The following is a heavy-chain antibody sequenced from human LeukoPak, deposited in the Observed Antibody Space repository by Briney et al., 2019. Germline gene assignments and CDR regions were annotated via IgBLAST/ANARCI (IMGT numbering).Heavy chain of an antibody. D-gene: IGHD2/OR15-2a*01. J-gene: IGHJ6*03. Sequence: SQTLSLTCTVSGGSISSGDYYWSWIRQPPGKGLEWIGYIYYSGSTYYNPSLKSRVTTSVDTSKNQFSLRLRSVTAADTAVYYCARVVSSVYYYMDVWGKGTSVTVSS. CDR2: IYYSGST. CDR1: GGSISSGDYY. CDR3: ARVVSSVYYYMDV. V-gene: IGHV4-30-4*01.